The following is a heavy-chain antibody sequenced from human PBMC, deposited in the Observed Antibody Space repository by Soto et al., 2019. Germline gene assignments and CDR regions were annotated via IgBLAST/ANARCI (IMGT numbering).Heavy chain of an antibody. D-gene: IGHD5-18*01. J-gene: IGHJ4*02. Sequence: ETLSLTCTVSGGSISSYYWSWIRQPPGKGLEWIGYIYYSGSTNYNPSLKSRVTISVDTSKNQFSLKLSSVTAADTAVYYCARDKGEYSYGYYYWGQGTLVTVSS. CDR3: ARDKGEYSYGYYY. CDR2: IYYSGST. V-gene: IGHV4-59*01. CDR1: GGSISSYY.